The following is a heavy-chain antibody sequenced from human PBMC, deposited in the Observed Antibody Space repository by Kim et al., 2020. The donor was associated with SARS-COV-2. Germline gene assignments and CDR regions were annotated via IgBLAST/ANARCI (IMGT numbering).Heavy chain of an antibody. CDR1: GFTFSSYA. D-gene: IGHD2-21*02. CDR2: ISYDGSNK. CDR3: ARDDVVVTATQVY. Sequence: GGSLRLSCAASGFTFSSYAMHWVRQAPGKGLEWVAVISYDGSNKYYADSVKGRFTISRDNSKNTLYLQMNSLRAEDTAVYYCARDDVVVTATQVYWGQGTLVTVSS. J-gene: IGHJ4*02. V-gene: IGHV3-30*04.